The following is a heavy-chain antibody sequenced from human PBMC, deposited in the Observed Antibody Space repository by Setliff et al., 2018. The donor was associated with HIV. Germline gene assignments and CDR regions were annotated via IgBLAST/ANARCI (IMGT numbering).Heavy chain of an antibody. D-gene: IGHD6-19*01. J-gene: IGHJ3*02. CDR3: ATITVAGTGAFDI. Sequence: ASVKVSCKTSGYTFTSYGISWVRQAPGQGLEWMGWISGYNGNTNYAQKFQGRLTMTTDTSTSTAYMELRGLRSDDTAVYYCATITVAGTGAFDIWGQGTMVTVSS. CDR2: ISGYNGNT. V-gene: IGHV1-18*01. CDR1: GYTFTSYG.